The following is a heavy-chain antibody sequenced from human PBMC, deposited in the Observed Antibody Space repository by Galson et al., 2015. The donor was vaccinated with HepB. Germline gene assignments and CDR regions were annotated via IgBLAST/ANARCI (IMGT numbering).Heavy chain of an antibody. CDR1: GGSISSGDYY. Sequence: SLTCTVSGGSISSGDYYWSWIRQSPGKGLEWIGYIYHSGSTYYNPSLKSRLTISIDTSKNQFALKLRSVTDADTAVYYCGRDSLGYGGLHCWVQGTLVTVSS. D-gene: IGHD4-23*01. CDR2: IYHSGST. CDR3: GRDSLGYGGLHC. V-gene: IGHV4-30-4*01. J-gene: IGHJ4*02.